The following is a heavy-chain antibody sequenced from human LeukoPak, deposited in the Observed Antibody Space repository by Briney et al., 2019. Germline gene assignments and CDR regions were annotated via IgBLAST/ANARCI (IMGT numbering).Heavy chain of an antibody. D-gene: IGHD6-6*01. V-gene: IGHV4-59*01. CDR3: ARVGIAGRFYFDC. J-gene: IGHJ4*02. CDR2: IYYSGST. CDR1: GGSISSYY. Sequence: PSETLSLTCTVSGGSISSYYWSWIRQPPGKGLEWIGYIYYSGSTNYNPSLKSRVTISVDTSKNQFSLKLSSVTAADTAVYYCARVGIAGRFYFDCWGQGTLVTVSS.